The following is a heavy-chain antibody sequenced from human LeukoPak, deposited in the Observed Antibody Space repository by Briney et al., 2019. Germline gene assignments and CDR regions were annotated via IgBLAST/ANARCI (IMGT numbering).Heavy chain of an antibody. CDR3: ARDSYGDRHYRALYYYYYYMDV. Sequence: SETLSLTCTVSGGSISSYYWSWIRQPAGKGLEWIGRIYTSGSTNYNPSLKSRVTISVDTSKNQFSLKLSSVTAADTAVYYCARDSYGDRHYRALYYYYYYMDVWGKGTTVTVSS. D-gene: IGHD5-18*01. CDR1: GGSISSYY. V-gene: IGHV4-4*07. CDR2: IYTSGST. J-gene: IGHJ6*03.